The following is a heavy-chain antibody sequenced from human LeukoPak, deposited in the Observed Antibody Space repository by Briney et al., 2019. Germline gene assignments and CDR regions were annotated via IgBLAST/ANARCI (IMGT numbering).Heavy chain of an antibody. Sequence: VASVKVSCKASGYTFTGYYMHWVRQAPGQGLEWMGWINPNSGGTNYAQKFQGRVTMTRDTSISTAYMELSRLRSDDTAVYYCARDGDTIFGVVIVYWGQGTLVTVSS. CDR2: INPNSGGT. CDR1: GYTFTGYY. J-gene: IGHJ4*02. V-gene: IGHV1-2*02. D-gene: IGHD3-3*01. CDR3: ARDGDTIFGVVIVY.